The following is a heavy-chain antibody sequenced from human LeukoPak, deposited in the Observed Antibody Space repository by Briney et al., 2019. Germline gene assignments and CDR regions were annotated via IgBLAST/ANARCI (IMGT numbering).Heavy chain of an antibody. CDR3: ARMSIAAHFDY. CDR2: IKQDGSEK. Sequence: PGGSLRLSCAASGFTFSSYWMNWVRQAPGEGLEWVVKIKQDGSEKYYVDSVKGRFTISRDNAKNSLYLQMNSLRAEDTAVYYCARMSIAAHFDYWGQGTLVTVSS. V-gene: IGHV3-7*01. CDR1: GFTFSSYW. D-gene: IGHD6-6*01. J-gene: IGHJ4*02.